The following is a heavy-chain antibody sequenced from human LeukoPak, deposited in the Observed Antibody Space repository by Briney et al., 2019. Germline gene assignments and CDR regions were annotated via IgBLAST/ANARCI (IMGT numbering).Heavy chain of an antibody. V-gene: IGHV3-23*01. Sequence: GGSLRLSCTDSGFTFTTHAMHWVRQAPGQGLEWVSGLSGSASSTYYADSVKGRFTISRDNSKNTLYLQMNSLRAEDTAVYYCAKDALPRTYSYYFDFWGQGTLVTVSS. CDR2: LSGSASST. CDR1: GFTFTTHA. D-gene: IGHD2-15*01. CDR3: AKDALPRTYSYYFDF. J-gene: IGHJ4*02.